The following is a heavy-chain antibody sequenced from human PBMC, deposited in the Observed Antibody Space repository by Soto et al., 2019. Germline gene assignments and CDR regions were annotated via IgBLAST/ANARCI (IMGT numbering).Heavy chain of an antibody. J-gene: IGHJ6*03. CDR2: ISRGGNT. CDR3: AREGDQDFYYYMDV. CDR1: GVTVNTNY. V-gene: IGHV3-66*01. Sequence: GGSLRLSCVVSGVTVNTNYMTWVRQAPGKGLEWVSVISRGGNTYYADSVKGRFTISRDNSKNTLWLQMNSLRPDDTAVYYCAREGDQDFYYYMDVWGKGTTVTVSS.